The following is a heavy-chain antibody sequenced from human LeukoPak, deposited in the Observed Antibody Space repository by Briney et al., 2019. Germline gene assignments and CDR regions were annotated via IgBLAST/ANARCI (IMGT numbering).Heavy chain of an antibody. Sequence: SETLSLTCSVSGGSISGSDYHWGWIRQPPGRGLEWIGTIYNGGSTYYNSSLKSRVTISVDTSKNQFSLKLSSVTAADTAVYYCARVPSSRAPFDYWGQGTLVTVSS. CDR1: GGSISGSDYH. V-gene: IGHV4-39*07. CDR3: ARVPSSRAPFDY. D-gene: IGHD2-2*01. CDR2: IYNGGST. J-gene: IGHJ4*02.